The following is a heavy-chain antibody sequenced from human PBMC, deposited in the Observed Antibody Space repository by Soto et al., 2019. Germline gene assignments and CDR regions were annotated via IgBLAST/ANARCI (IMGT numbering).Heavy chain of an antibody. CDR2: IYYSGST. V-gene: IGHV4-59*01. J-gene: IGHJ3*02. Sequence: SETLSLTCTVSGGSISSYYWSWIRQPPGKGLEWIGYIYYSGSTNYNPSLKSRVTISVDTSKNQFSLKLGSVTAADTAVYYCARDKGAVAGTNAFDIWGQGTMVTV. CDR3: ARDKGAVAGTNAFDI. CDR1: GGSISSYY. D-gene: IGHD6-19*01.